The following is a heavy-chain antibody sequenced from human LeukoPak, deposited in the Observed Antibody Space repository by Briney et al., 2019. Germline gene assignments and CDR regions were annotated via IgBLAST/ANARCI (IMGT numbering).Heavy chain of an antibody. D-gene: IGHD3-22*01. Sequence: GGSPRLSCAASGFTFSSYAMSWVRQAPGKGLEWVSAISGSGGSTYYADSVKGRFTISRDNSKNTLYLQMNSLRAEDTAVYYCAKDDRIVVASFDYWGQGTLVTVSS. V-gene: IGHV3-23*01. J-gene: IGHJ4*02. CDR3: AKDDRIVVASFDY. CDR2: ISGSGGST. CDR1: GFTFSSYA.